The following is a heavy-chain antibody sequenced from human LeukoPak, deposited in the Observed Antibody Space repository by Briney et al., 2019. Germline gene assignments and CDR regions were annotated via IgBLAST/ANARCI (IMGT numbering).Heavy chain of an antibody. V-gene: IGHV3-9*01. CDR3: AKANDFVLSTYYLDY. D-gene: IGHD1-1*01. Sequence: GGSLRLSCAASGFAFDDHAMHWVRQAPGKGLEWVSGISWNSGTIGYADSVRGRFTISRDNAENSLYLQMNSLRAEDTALYFCAKANDFVLSTYYLDYWGQGTLVTVSS. J-gene: IGHJ4*02. CDR2: ISWNSGTI. CDR1: GFAFDDHA.